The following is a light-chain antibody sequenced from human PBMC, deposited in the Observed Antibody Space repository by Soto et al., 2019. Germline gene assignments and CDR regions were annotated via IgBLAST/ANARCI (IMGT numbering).Light chain of an antibody. Sequence: EIALTQSPVTLSLSPGERAALSCRASQSVSSSYLAWYQQKPGQAPRFLIYGASSRATGIPDRFSGSGSGTDFTLTISRLEPEDFAVYYCQQYGNSPPTFGQGTKVDIK. V-gene: IGKV3-20*01. J-gene: IGKJ1*01. CDR1: QSVSSSY. CDR3: QQYGNSPPT. CDR2: GAS.